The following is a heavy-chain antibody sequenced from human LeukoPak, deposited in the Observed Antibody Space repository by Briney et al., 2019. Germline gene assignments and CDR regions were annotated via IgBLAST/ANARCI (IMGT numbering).Heavy chain of an antibody. D-gene: IGHD3-3*01. CDR3: AKDQGYDFWSGYPVPDY. Sequence: PGGSLRLSCAASGFAFSSYWMHWVRQAPGEGLVWVSRINSDGITTSYADSVKGRFTISRDNSKNTLYLQMNSLRAEDTAVYYCAKDQGYDFWSGYPVPDYWGQGTLVTVSS. V-gene: IGHV3-74*01. CDR1: GFAFSSYW. J-gene: IGHJ4*02. CDR2: INSDGITT.